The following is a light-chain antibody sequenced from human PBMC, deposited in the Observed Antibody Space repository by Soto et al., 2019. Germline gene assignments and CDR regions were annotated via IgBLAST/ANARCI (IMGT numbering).Light chain of an antibody. CDR1: QSVSSN. J-gene: IGKJ1*01. V-gene: IGKV3-15*01. CDR2: GAS. Sequence: EIVMTQSPATLSVSPGERATLSCRASQSVSSNLAWYQQKPCQAPRLLIYGASTRATGIPARFSGSGSGTEFTLTISSLQSEDFTVYCCRQYHNWPPWTCGPGTKVEIK. CDR3: RQYHNWPPWT.